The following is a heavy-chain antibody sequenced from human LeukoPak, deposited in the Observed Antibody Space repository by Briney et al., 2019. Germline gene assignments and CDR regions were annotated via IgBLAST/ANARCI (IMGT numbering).Heavy chain of an antibody. CDR3: AAWWGLRGYSYAIDY. D-gene: IGHD5-18*01. CDR2: IIPIFGTA. J-gene: IGHJ4*02. V-gene: IGHV1-69*06. Sequence: VKVSCKASGGTFSSYAISWVRQAPGQGLEWMGGIIPIFGTANYAQKFQGRVTIIADKSTSTAYMELSSLRSEDTAVYYCAAWWGLRGYSYAIDYWGQGTLVTVSS. CDR1: GGTFSSYA.